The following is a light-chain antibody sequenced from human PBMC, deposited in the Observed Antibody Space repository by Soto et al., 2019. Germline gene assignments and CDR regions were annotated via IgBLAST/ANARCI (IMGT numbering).Light chain of an antibody. CDR3: QSYDSSNWV. CDR1: SGSIASNY. Sequence: NFMLTQPLSVSESPGKTVTISCTRSSGSIASNYVQWYQQRPGSAPTTVIYEDNQRPSGVPDRFSGSIDRSSNSASLTISGLKTEDEADYYCQSYDSSNWVFSGGTKLTVL. V-gene: IGLV6-57*03. J-gene: IGLJ3*02. CDR2: EDN.